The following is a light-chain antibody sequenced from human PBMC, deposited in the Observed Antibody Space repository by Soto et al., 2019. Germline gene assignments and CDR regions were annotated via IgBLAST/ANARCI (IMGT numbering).Light chain of an antibody. CDR1: QTLSSNS. CDR3: QQYESSPIT. Sequence: EIVLTQSPGTLSLSPGERATLSCRASQTLSSNSLAWYQQRPGQTPRVLVYGASNRATGIPDKFSGSGSGTDFTLTISRLEPEDFVVYYCQQYESSPITFGGGTKV. J-gene: IGKJ4*01. CDR2: GAS. V-gene: IGKV3-20*01.